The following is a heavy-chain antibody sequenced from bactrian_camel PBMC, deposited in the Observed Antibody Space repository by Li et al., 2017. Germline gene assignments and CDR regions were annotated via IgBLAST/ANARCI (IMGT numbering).Heavy chain of an antibody. Sequence: QVQLVESGGGSVQPGGSLRLSCAASGYTYSSICMGWFRQAPGKEREAVANIYIAFRPDDQRIYYADSVKGRATISNDNAKNTLYLHMDSLKPEDTAMYYCVADRPFNGYCSRPVVGFAYRGQGTQVTV. CDR3: VADRPFNGYCSRPVVGFAY. J-gene: IGHJ4*01. CDR2: IYIAFRPDDQRI. D-gene: IGHD3*01. CDR1: GYTYSSIC. V-gene: IGHV3S28*01.